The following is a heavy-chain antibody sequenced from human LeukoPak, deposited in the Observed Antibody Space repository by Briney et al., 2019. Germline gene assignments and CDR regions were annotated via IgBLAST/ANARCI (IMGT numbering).Heavy chain of an antibody. CDR1: GGSISSSNW. J-gene: IGHJ3*02. CDR3: ARAGSPYYYDSSGYQNAFDI. Sequence: SGTLSLTCAVSGGSISSSNWWSWVRQPPGKGLEWIGEIYHSGSTNYNPSLKSRVTISVDKSKNQFSLKLSSVTAADTAVYYCARAGSPYYYDSSGYQNAFDIWGQGTMVTVSS. V-gene: IGHV4-4*02. CDR2: IYHSGST. D-gene: IGHD3-22*01.